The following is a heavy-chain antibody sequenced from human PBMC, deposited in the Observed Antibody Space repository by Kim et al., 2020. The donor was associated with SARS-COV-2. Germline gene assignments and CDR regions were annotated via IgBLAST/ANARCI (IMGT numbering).Heavy chain of an antibody. Sequence: SETLSLTCTVQGDSISSPDYYWSWICQPPGQGLEWIGYLYYSGTTYYNPSLKSRVAISVYTSKTQFSLGLTSLTAADTAVYYWARGGYDSGMDVWGQGTTVTVSS. V-gene: IGHV4-30-4*01. CDR1: GDSISSPDYY. CDR2: LYYSGTT. CDR3: ARGGYDSGMDV. D-gene: IGHD3-16*01. J-gene: IGHJ6*02.